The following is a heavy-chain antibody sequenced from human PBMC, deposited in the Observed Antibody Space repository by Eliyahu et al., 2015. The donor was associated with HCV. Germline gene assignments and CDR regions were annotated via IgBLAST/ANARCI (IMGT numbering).Heavy chain of an antibody. CDR3: ASGGGGIAVTGTGGWFDP. CDR1: GGPSXXYX. J-gene: IGHJ5*02. D-gene: IGHD6-19*01. V-gene: IGHV4-59*01. Sequence: QVQLQESGPGLVKPSETLSLXCTVXGGPSXXYXWSWIRQPPGXGLEWIGYXHYSGSTNYNPSLKSRVTISLDTSKNQFSLNLTSVTAADTAMYYCASGGGGIAVTGTGGWFDPWGQGTLVTVSS. CDR2: XHYSGST.